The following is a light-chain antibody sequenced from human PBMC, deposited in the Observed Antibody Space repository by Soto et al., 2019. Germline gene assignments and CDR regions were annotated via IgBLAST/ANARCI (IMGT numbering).Light chain of an antibody. J-gene: IGKJ3*01. V-gene: IGKV3-15*01. CDR3: HQYNTWPPRFT. CDR1: QSVSSN. Sequence: EIVMTQSPATLSVSAGGRATLSCRASQSVSSNLAWYQKQPGQAPRLLMFGASTRATGIPARFSGSGSGTEFTLTISSLQSEDFAVYYCHQYNTWPPRFTFGPGTKVDIK. CDR2: GAS.